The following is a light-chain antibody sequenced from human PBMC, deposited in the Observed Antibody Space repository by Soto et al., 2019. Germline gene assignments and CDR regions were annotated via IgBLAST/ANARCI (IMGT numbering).Light chain of an antibody. V-gene: IGLV2-11*01. CDR3: CSYAGSNTLDV. CDR1: SSDVGGYNY. Sequence: QSALTQPRSVSGSPGQSVTISCTGTSSDVGGYNYVSWYQQHPGKAPKLMLYDVSKRPSGVPDRFSGSKSGNTASLTISGLQAEDEADYYCCSYAGSNTLDVFGTGTKLTVL. J-gene: IGLJ1*01. CDR2: DVS.